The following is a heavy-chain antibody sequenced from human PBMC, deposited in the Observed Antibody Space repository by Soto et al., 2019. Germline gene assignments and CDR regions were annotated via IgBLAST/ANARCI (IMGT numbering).Heavy chain of an antibody. CDR1: GGSVSSGSYY. CDR3: ARVPDR. Sequence: SETLSLTCTVSGGSVSSGSYYWSWIRQPPGKGLEWIGYIYYSGSTNYNPSLKSRVTISVDWSKNQFSLKLSSVTAADTAVYYCARVPDRWGQGTLVTVSS. CDR2: IYYSGST. J-gene: IGHJ5*02. D-gene: IGHD2-2*01. V-gene: IGHV4-61*01.